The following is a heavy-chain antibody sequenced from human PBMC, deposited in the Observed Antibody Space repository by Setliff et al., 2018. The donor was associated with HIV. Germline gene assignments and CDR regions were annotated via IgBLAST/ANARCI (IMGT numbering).Heavy chain of an antibody. CDR3: ARSTVGAGTTFP. CDR1: GASITSHY. D-gene: IGHD1-7*01. V-gene: IGHV4-59*11. CDR2: SYSTGST. J-gene: IGHJ5*02. Sequence: PSETLSLTCTVSGASITSHYWSWIRQSPGRELEWIGYSYSTGSTNYNPSLKSRVTISVDTSKSQFSLTLTSATAADTSIYYCARSTVGAGTTFPWGRGTLVTVSS.